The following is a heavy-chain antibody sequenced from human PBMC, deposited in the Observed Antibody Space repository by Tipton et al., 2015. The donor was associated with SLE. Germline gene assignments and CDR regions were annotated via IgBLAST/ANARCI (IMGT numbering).Heavy chain of an antibody. J-gene: IGHJ4*02. Sequence: GSLRLSCAASGFTFSSYSMNWVRQAPGKGLEWVSYISSSSSTIYYADSVKGRFTISRDNAKNSLYLQMNSLRAEDTAVYYCARDLRTGTPDYWGQGTLVTGSS. CDR2: ISSSSSTI. V-gene: IGHV3-48*01. CDR1: GFTFSSYS. CDR3: ARDLRTGTPDY. D-gene: IGHD1-7*01.